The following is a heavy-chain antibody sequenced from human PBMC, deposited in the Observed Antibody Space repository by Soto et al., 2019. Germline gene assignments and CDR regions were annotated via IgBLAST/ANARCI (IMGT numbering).Heavy chain of an antibody. D-gene: IGHD2-8*02. Sequence: PSETLSLTCTVSGGSIRSGDYYWSWIRQPPGKGLESIGYIYYSGSTYYNPPLKSRVTISVDTSKNQFSLKLTSVTAADTAVYYCARDKITGLFDYWGQGTLVTVSS. V-gene: IGHV4-30-4*01. CDR2: IYYSGST. CDR1: GGSIRSGDYY. J-gene: IGHJ4*02. CDR3: ARDKITGLFDY.